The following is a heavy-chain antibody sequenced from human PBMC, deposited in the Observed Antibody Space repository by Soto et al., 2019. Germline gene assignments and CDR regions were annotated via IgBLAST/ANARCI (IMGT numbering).Heavy chain of an antibody. Sequence: QITLEETGPTLVKPTQTLTLTCTFSGFSLTTGRVGVGWIRQPLGKALEWLAVIHWNDDNHYSPSLKSRLTITKDTSKNQVVLTLTNMDPVDTATYYCTHRLVGSGQGYWGQGTLVTVSS. CDR2: IHWNDDN. CDR3: THRLVGSGQGY. CDR1: GFSLTTGRVG. V-gene: IGHV2-5*01. J-gene: IGHJ4*02. D-gene: IGHD2-15*01.